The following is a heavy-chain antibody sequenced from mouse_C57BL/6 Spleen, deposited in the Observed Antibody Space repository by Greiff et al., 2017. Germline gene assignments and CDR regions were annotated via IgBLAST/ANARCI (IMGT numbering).Heavy chain of an antibody. CDR1: GYAFSSSW. V-gene: IGHV1-82*01. D-gene: IGHD2-10*01. CDR3: ARPTQGGEGFAY. CDR2: IYPGDGDT. Sequence: VQLQQSGPELVKPGASVKISCKASGYAFSSSWMNWVKQRPGKGLEWIGRIYPGDGDTNYNGKFKGKATLTADKSSSTAYMQLSSLTSEDSTVYSCARPTQGGEGFAYWGQGTLVTVSA. J-gene: IGHJ3*01.